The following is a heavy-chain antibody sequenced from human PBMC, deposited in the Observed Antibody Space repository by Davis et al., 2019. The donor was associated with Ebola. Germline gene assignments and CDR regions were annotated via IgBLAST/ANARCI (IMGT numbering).Heavy chain of an antibody. J-gene: IGHJ5*02. V-gene: IGHV1-2*02. CDR1: GYTFTDSY. CDR3: ARDLTGTTCCP. CDR2: INPNNGEK. Sequence: ASVKVSCKASGYTFTDSYIHWVRQAPGQGLEYMGWINPNNGEKYYAPTFQGRFTLTRDTSISTAFMELSGLTSDDTADYYCARDLTGTTCCPWGQGTLVTVSS. D-gene: IGHD4-11*01.